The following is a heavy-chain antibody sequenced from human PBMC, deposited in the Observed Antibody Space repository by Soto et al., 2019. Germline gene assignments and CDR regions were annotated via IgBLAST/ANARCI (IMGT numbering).Heavy chain of an antibody. CDR3: ARPGYCSSTSCTHYGMDV. D-gene: IGHD2-2*03. Sequence: GESLKISYKGSGYSFTSYWISWVRQMPGKGLEWMGRIDPSDSYTNYSPSFQGHVTISADKSISTAYLQWSSLKASDTAMYYCARPGYCSSTSCTHYGMDVWGQGTTVTVSS. CDR2: IDPSDSYT. J-gene: IGHJ6*02. V-gene: IGHV5-10-1*01. CDR1: GYSFTSYW.